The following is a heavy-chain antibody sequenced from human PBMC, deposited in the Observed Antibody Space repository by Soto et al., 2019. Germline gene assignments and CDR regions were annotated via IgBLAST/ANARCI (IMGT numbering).Heavy chain of an antibody. D-gene: IGHD6-13*01. Sequence: GSLRLSCAASGFTFSSYGMHWVRQAPGKGLEWVAVISYDGSNKYYADSVKGRFTISRDNSKNTLYLQMNSLRAEDTAVYYCAKDGQQLVQRFIHYYYYMDVWDKGTTVTVSS. CDR2: ISYDGSNK. CDR3: AKDGQQLVQRFIHYYYYMDV. V-gene: IGHV3-30*18. CDR1: GFTFSSYG. J-gene: IGHJ6*03.